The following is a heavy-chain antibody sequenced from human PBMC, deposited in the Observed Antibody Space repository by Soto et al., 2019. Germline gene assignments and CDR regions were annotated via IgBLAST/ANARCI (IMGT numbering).Heavy chain of an antibody. CDR2: ISSDGSNE. J-gene: IGHJ2*01. V-gene: IGHV3-30*18. CDR1: GFIFSSYG. Sequence: QVQLVESGGGVVQPGRSLRLSCAASGFIFSSYGMLWVRQAPGKGLVWVAVISSDGSNEYYVDYVKGRFTISRDNSRNTLYLQMNSLRAEDTAVYYCAKDRGHYYDSSGYSNYWYFDLWGRGTLVTVSS. CDR3: AKDRGHYYDSSGYSNYWYFDL. D-gene: IGHD3-22*01.